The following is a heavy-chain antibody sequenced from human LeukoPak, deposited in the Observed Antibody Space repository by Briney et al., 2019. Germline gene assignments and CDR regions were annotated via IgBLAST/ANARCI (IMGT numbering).Heavy chain of an antibody. J-gene: IGHJ6*02. V-gene: IGHV3-23*01. CDR1: GFPFSSYA. CDR3: ARYDARYGMDV. CDR2: ISGGNGNTYYA. D-gene: IGHD1-1*01. Sequence: GGSLRLSCAASGFPFSSYAMSWVRQSPGKGLEWVSAISGGNGNTYYAYYADSVRGRFTISRDSSKNTLYLQMNSLRAEDTAVYYCARYDARYGMDVWGQGTTVTVSS.